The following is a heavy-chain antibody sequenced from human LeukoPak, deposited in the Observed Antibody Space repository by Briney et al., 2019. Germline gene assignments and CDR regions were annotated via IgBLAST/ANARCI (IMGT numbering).Heavy chain of an antibody. Sequence: PGRSLRLSCAASGFTVSSKSMSWVRQAPGKGLEWVSILNSGGSTYYADSVKGRFTISRDNSNNTLYLQMNSLRAEDTAVYYCTREYRRTYDSSGYFDCWGQGTLVTVSS. CDR2: LNSGGST. J-gene: IGHJ4*02. CDR1: GFTVSSKS. D-gene: IGHD3-22*01. CDR3: TREYRRTYDSSGYFDC. V-gene: IGHV3-53*01.